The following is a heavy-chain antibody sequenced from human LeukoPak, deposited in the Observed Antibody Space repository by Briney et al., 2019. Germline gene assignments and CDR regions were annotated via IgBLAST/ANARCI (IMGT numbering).Heavy chain of an antibody. CDR2: ISGSGGST. CDR3: AQRPVAHDY. D-gene: IGHD2-21*01. V-gene: IGHV3-23*01. Sequence: GGSLRLSCAASGFTFSNYAMSWVRQAPGKGLEWVSAISGSGGSTYYADSVKGRFTISRDNSKNTLYLQMNSLRAEDTAVNYCAQRPVAHDYWGQGTLVTVSS. CDR1: GFTFSNYA. J-gene: IGHJ4*02.